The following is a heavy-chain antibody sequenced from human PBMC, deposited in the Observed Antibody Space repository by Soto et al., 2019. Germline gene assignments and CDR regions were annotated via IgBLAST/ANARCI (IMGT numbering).Heavy chain of an antibody. CDR2: INHSGST. CDR3: ANTYYDILTGPDAFDI. J-gene: IGHJ3*02. D-gene: IGHD3-9*01. CDR1: GGSFSGYY. Sequence: QVQLQQWGAGLLKPSETLSLTCAVYGGSFSGYYWSWIRQPPGKGLEWIGEINHSGSTNYNPSLKSRVTISVDTSESQFSLKLSSVTAADTAVYYCANTYYDILTGPDAFDIWGQGTMVPVSS. V-gene: IGHV4-34*01.